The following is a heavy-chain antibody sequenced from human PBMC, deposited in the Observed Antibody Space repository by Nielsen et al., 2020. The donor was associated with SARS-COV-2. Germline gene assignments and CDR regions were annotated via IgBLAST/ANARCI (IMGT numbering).Heavy chain of an antibody. CDR1: GFTFSSYG. CDR3: AKGGWYSSSEWGDY. D-gene: IGHD6-6*01. CDR2: ISYDGSNK. J-gene: IGHJ4*02. V-gene: IGHV3-30*18. Sequence: GGSLRLSCAASGFTFSSYGMHWVRQAPGKGLEWVAVISYDGSNKYYADSVKGRFTISRDNSKNTLYLQMNSLRAEDTAVYYCAKGGWYSSSEWGDYWGQGTLVTVSS.